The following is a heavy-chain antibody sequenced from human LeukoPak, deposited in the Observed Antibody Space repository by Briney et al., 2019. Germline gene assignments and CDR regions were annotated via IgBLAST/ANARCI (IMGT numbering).Heavy chain of an antibody. Sequence: PGGSLRLSCAASGFTFSDYYMSWIRQAPRKGLEWVSYISSRGGTISYADSVKGRFTISRDNAKNSLYLQMNSLRAEGTAVYYCARALLYYYGSSAHPHYFDYWGQGTLVTVSS. CDR1: GFTFSDYY. CDR3: ARALLYYYGSSAHPHYFDY. D-gene: IGHD3-22*01. J-gene: IGHJ4*02. V-gene: IGHV3-11*04. CDR2: ISSRGGTI.